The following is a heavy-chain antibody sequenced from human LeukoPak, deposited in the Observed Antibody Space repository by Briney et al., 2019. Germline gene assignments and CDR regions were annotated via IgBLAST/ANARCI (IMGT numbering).Heavy chain of an antibody. Sequence: PSETLSLTCTVSGGSISGSSYYWGWIRQPPGKGLEWIGNIYYSGSTYYNPSLKSRVTISVDTSKSQFSLKLNSVSAADAAVYYCARLDTTMAPDYWGQGTLVTVSS. D-gene: IGHD5-18*01. CDR2: IYYSGST. J-gene: IGHJ4*02. CDR3: ARLDTTMAPDY. CDR1: GGSISGSSYY. V-gene: IGHV4-39*07.